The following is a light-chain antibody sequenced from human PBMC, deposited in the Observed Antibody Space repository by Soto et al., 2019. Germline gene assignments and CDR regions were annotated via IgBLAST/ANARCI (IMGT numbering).Light chain of an antibody. V-gene: IGKV3-20*01. Sequence: EVVLTQSPGTLSLSPGESASLSCRASQSVTNNYLAWYQQRPGQAPRLLIFGSSDSATGIPDRFSGSGSGTDFTLTISRLEPEDFAVYYCHQYGSSYPYTFGQGTKLEIK. J-gene: IGKJ2*01. CDR2: GSS. CDR3: HQYGSSYPYT. CDR1: QSVTNNY.